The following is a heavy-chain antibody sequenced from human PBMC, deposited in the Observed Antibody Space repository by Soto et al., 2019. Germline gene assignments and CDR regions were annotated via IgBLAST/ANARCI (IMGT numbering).Heavy chain of an antibody. V-gene: IGHV1-18*01. CDR3: ARNYYDSSGYDTYYFDY. CDR1: GYTFTSYG. Sequence: QVQLVQSGAEVKKPGASVKVSCKASGYTFTSYGISWVRQAPGQGLEWMGWISAYNGNTNYAQKLQGRVTMTTDTSTSKADMELRSLRSDDTAVYYCARNYYDSSGYDTYYFDYWGQGTLVTVSS. J-gene: IGHJ4*02. D-gene: IGHD3-22*01. CDR2: ISAYNGNT.